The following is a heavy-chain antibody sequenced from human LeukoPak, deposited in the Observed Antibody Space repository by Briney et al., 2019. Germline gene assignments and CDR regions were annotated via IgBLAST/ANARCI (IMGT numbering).Heavy chain of an antibody. D-gene: IGHD2-2*01. V-gene: IGHV3-23*01. CDR2: ISGSGSST. CDR3: AKSPYCDTTSCGAFDI. Sequence: GGSLRLSCAASGFAFNNYAMSWVRQAPGKGLEWVSVISGSGSSTYYAVSVKGRFAISKDNSKNTLYLQLNSLRAGDTAVYYCAKSPYCDTTSCGAFDIWGQGTMVTVSS. CDR1: GFAFNNYA. J-gene: IGHJ3*02.